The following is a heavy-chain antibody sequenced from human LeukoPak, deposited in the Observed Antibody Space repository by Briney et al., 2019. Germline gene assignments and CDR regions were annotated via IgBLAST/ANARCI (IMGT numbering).Heavy chain of an antibody. D-gene: IGHD3-22*01. Sequence: PGGSLRLLCAASGFTFRDYYMSWVRQAPGQGVEGVSYIWDSGRTIYYADPVKGRFTISRDNAKNYVYLQMNNLRAEDTAVYCGARYQLGDYEHSGYYDKWGEGALVTVSS. V-gene: IGHV3-11*01. CDR2: IWDSGRTI. J-gene: IGHJ4*02. CDR3: ARYQLGDYEHSGYYDK. CDR1: GFTFRDYY.